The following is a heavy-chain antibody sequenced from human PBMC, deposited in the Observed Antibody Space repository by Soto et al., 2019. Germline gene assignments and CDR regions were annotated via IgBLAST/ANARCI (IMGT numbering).Heavy chain of an antibody. CDR1: GYTFTSYC. D-gene: IGHD6-19*01. CDR2: ISAYNGNT. V-gene: IGHV1-18*01. Sequence: QVQLAQSGAEVKKPGASVKVSCKASGYTFTSYCISWERQAPGQGLEWMGWISAYNGNTNYAQKLQGRVTMTTDTSTSTAYMELRSLRSDDTAVYYCARELAVAAQNWFDPWGQGTLVTVSS. CDR3: ARELAVAAQNWFDP. J-gene: IGHJ5*02.